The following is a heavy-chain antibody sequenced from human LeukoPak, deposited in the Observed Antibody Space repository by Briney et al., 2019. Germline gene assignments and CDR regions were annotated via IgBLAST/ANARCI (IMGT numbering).Heavy chain of an antibody. Sequence: GGSLRLSCAASGFTFSNHGMHWVRQAPGKGPEWVALIWYDGSNKYYGDSVKGRFTISRDNSKNTVYLQMSGLRPEDTAVYYCAKESYYDSSSRAAYDAFDIWGQGTMVTVSS. CDR1: GFTFSNHG. CDR2: IWYDGSNK. CDR3: AKESYYDSSSRAAYDAFDI. D-gene: IGHD3-22*01. V-gene: IGHV3-30*02. J-gene: IGHJ3*02.